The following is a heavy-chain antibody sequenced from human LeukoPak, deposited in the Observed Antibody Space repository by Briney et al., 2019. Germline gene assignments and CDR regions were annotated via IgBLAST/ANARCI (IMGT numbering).Heavy chain of an antibody. CDR3: ARPDYFASHD. V-gene: IGHV5-51*01. Sequence: GESLKISCKASGYNFPKSWIGWVRQMPGKGLEWVAIIYPDDSRTNYSPSFQGHVTISVDRSINTAYLQWSSLRASDTAVYYCARPDYFASHDWGQGTLVTVST. D-gene: IGHD3-9*01. CDR2: IYPDDSRT. J-gene: IGHJ4*02. CDR1: GYNFPKSW.